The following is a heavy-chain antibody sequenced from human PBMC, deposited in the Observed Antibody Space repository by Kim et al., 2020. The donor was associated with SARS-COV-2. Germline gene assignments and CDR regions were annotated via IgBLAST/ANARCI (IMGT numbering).Heavy chain of an antibody. J-gene: IGHJ5*02. CDR2: ISSSSSTI. CDR1: GFTFSSYS. Sequence: GGSLRLSCAASGFTFSSYSMNWVRQAPGKGLEWVSYISSSSSTIYYADSVKGRFTISRDNAKNSLYLQMNSLRDEDTAVYYCAREGLRYFDWSNWFDPWGQGTLVTVSS. V-gene: IGHV3-48*02. CDR3: AREGLRYFDWSNWFDP. D-gene: IGHD3-9*01.